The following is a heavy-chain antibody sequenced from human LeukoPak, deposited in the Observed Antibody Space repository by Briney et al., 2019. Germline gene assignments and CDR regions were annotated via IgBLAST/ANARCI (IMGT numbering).Heavy chain of an antibody. Sequence: SVKVSCKASGGTFISYAISWVRQAPGQGLEWMGGIIPIFGTANYAQKFQGRVTITADESTSTAYMELSSLRSEDTAVYYCVLVTGIAAAGPDYWGQGTLVTVSS. J-gene: IGHJ4*02. D-gene: IGHD6-13*01. CDR2: IIPIFGTA. CDR1: GGTFISYA. V-gene: IGHV1-69*13. CDR3: VLVTGIAAAGPDY.